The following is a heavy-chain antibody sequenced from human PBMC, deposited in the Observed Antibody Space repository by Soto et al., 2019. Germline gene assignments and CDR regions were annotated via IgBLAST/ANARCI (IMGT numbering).Heavy chain of an antibody. CDR3: AKDSGYCSGGSCPDAFDI. V-gene: IGHV3-23*01. J-gene: IGHJ3*02. Sequence: EMQLLESGGGLVQPGGSLRLSCAASGFTFSSYAMSWVRQAPGKGLEWVSAISGSGGSTYYADSVKGRFTISRDNSKNTLYLQMNSLRAEDTAVYYCAKDSGYCSGGSCPDAFDIWGQGTMVTVSS. CDR2: ISGSGGST. CDR1: GFTFSSYA. D-gene: IGHD2-15*01.